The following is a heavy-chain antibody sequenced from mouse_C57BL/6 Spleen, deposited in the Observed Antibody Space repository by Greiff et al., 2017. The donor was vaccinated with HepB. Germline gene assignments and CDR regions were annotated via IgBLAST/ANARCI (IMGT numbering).Heavy chain of an antibody. CDR1: GFTFSDYG. V-gene: IGHV5-17*01. D-gene: IGHD2-3*01. J-gene: IGHJ4*01. CDR3: ARGWLLRYAMDY. Sequence: EVHLVESGGGLVKPGGSLKLSCAASGFTFSDYGMHWVRQAPEKGLEWVAYISSGSSTIYYADTVKGRFTISRDNAKNTLFLQMTSLRSEDTAMYYCARGWLLRYAMDYWGQGTSVTVSS. CDR2: ISSGSSTI.